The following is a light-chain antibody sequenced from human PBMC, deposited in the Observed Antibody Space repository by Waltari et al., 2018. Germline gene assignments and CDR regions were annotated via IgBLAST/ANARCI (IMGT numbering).Light chain of an antibody. CDR3: QQYWSIPWT. CDR1: YAFTNS. Sequence: DIQMTQSPSSLSASIGDRVTITCRASYAFTNSLAWYQQKPGKAPKLLLYAASRLESGVPSRFSGSGSGTDYTLTISSLQPEDFATYYCQQYWSIPWTFGQRTKVEI. CDR2: AAS. J-gene: IGKJ1*01. V-gene: IGKV1-NL1*01.